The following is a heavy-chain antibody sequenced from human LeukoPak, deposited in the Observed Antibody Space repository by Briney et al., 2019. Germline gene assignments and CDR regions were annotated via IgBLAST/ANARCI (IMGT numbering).Heavy chain of an antibody. CDR2: VNSDGSGT. J-gene: IGHJ4*02. Sequence: GSLRLSCVASGFTFSGNWMHWVRQAPGKGLVWVSRVNSDGSGTIYADSVKGRFTISRDNARNTLHLQMNSLRAEDTAVYYCARVNSSSSDYWGQGTLVTVSS. CDR1: GFTFSGNW. V-gene: IGHV3-74*01. D-gene: IGHD6-6*01. CDR3: ARVNSSSSDY.